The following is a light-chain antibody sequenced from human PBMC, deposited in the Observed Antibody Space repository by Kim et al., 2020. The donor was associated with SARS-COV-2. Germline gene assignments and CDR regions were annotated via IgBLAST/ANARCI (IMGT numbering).Light chain of an antibody. CDR3: QAWDSSTHNYV. CDR2: KDN. Sequence: PGQTASINCSCYKVGDKDVSWYQQKPGQSPVVVIYKDNQRTSGIPERFSGSNSGHTATLTISGTQAMDEADYYCQAWDSSTHNYVFGAGTKVTVL. CDR1: KVGDKD. V-gene: IGLV3-1*01. J-gene: IGLJ1*01.